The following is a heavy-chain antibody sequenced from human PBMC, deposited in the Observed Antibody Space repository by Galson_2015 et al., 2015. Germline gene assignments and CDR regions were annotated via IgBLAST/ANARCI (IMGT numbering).Heavy chain of an antibody. Sequence: SLRLSCAASGFTFSSYSMYWVRQAPGKGLEWVSYISSSSSTIYYADSVKGRFTISRDNAKNSLYLQMNSLRDEDTAVYYCARDPRYSSSWTDAFDIWGQGTMVTVSS. CDR2: ISSSSSTI. J-gene: IGHJ3*02. CDR1: GFTFSSYS. CDR3: ARDPRYSSSWTDAFDI. D-gene: IGHD6-13*01. V-gene: IGHV3-48*02.